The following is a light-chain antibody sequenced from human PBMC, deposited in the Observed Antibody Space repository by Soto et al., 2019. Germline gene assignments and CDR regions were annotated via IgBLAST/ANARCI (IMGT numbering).Light chain of an antibody. J-gene: IGLJ1*01. V-gene: IGLV1-44*01. CDR2: RNN. Sequence: QSVLTQPPSASVSPGQRVTISCSGRSANTGSNTGNWYQRLPGTAPKLFIYRNNQPPSWVPDRFSGSKSCTSASLAISGFQSEDEDDYYCAVWHDCLNGRYVLGTGTKVT. CDR1: SANTGSNT. CDR3: AVWHDCLNGRYV.